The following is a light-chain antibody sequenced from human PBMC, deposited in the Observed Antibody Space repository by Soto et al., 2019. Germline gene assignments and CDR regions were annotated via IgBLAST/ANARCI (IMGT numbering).Light chain of an antibody. Sequence: DIVMTQTPLSLSVTPGQAASISCKSSQSLMESDGKTHLYWYLQRPGQPPQLLIHEVSNRFSGVSDTFSGSGSGTDFTLKISRVEAEDVGVYYCMQSRQYPWTFGQGTKVEIK. CDR1: QSLMESDGKTH. J-gene: IGKJ1*01. CDR3: MQSRQYPWT. CDR2: EVS. V-gene: IGKV2D-29*01.